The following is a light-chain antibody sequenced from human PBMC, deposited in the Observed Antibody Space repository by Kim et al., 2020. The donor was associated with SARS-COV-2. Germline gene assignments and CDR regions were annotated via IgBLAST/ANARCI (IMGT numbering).Light chain of an antibody. CDR1: KLGDKY. CDR3: QAWDSSTVV. Sequence: VSPVQTASITCSGVKLGDKYACWYQQKPGHSPVLVIYQDSKRPSGIPERFSGSNSGNTATLTISGTQAMDEADYYCQAWDSSTVVFGGGTQLTVL. J-gene: IGLJ2*01. V-gene: IGLV3-1*01. CDR2: QDS.